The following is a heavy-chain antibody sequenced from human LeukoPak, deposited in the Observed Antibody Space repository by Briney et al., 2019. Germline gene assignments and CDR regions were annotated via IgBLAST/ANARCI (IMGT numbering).Heavy chain of an antibody. CDR3: ARGIAVAGPRGDYYYYYYMDV. CDR1: GGSFSGYY. D-gene: IGHD6-19*01. CDR2: INHSGST. V-gene: IGHV4-34*01. J-gene: IGHJ6*03. Sequence: SETLSLTCAVYGGSFSGYYWSWIRQPPGKGLEWIGEINHSGSTNYNPSLKSRVTISVDTSKNQFSLKLSSVTAADTAVYYCARGIAVAGPRGDYYYYYYMDVWGKGTTVTVSS.